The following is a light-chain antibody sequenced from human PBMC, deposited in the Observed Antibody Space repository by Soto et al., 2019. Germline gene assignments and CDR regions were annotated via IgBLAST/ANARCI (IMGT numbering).Light chain of an antibody. J-gene: IGKJ2*01. CDR3: QQYNSCPYT. CDR1: QSISSW. V-gene: IGKV1-5*03. Sequence: DIQMTQSPSTLSASVGDRLTITCRASQSISSWLAWYQQKPGKAPKLLIYKASILESGVPSRFSGSGSGTEFTLTISSLQPDDFATYYCQQYNSCPYTFGQGTKLEIK. CDR2: KAS.